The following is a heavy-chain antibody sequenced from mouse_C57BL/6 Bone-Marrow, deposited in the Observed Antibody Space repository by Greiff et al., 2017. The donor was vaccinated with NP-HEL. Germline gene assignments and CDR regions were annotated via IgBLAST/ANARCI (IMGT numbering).Heavy chain of an antibody. J-gene: IGHJ2*01. CDR1: GYAFSSSW. CDR2: IYPGDGDT. CDR3: ARPYGNFTFDY. Sequence: VQLQQSGPELVKPGASVKISCKASGYAFSSSWMNWVKQRPGKGLEWIGRIYPGDGDTNYNGKFKGKATLTADKSSSTAYMQLSSLTSEDSAVYFCARPYGNFTFDYWGQGTTLTVSS. D-gene: IGHD2-1*01. V-gene: IGHV1-82*01.